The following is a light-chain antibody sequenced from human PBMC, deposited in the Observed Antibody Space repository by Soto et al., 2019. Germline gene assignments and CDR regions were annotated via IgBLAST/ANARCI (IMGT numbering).Light chain of an antibody. CDR2: SNN. CDR3: AAWDDILNGWV. CDR1: SSNIESNP. J-gene: IGLJ3*02. V-gene: IGLV1-44*01. Sequence: QSVLTQPPSASGTPGQWVTISCSGTSSNIESNPVFWYQQFSGTAPKVVIYSNNQRPSGVPDRFSGSKSGTSGYLTISGLQSEDEADYYCAAWDDILNGWVFGGGTKLTVL.